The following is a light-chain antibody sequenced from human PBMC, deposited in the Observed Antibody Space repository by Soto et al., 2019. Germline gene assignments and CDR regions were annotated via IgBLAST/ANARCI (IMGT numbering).Light chain of an antibody. CDR2: GAS. Sequence: EIVLTQSPGTLSLSPGERATLSCRASQSVTSNYLAWYQQKPGQAPRLLIYGASNRATDIPDRFSGSGSGTDFTLTISRLEPEDFAVYYCQQYVNSPRLICRGGTKAEIK. V-gene: IGKV3-20*01. J-gene: IGKJ4*01. CDR1: QSVTSNY. CDR3: QQYVNSPRLI.